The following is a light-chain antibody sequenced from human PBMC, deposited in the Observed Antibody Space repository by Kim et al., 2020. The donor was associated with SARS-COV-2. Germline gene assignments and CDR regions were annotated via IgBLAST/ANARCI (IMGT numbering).Light chain of an antibody. CDR2: YDS. CDR3: QVWDSSSDHRNWV. J-gene: IGLJ3*02. V-gene: IGLV3-21*04. Sequence: GKTARSTCGGNNIGSKSVHWYQQKPGQAPVLVIYYDSDRPSGIPERFSGSNSGNTATLTISRVEAGDEADYYCQVWDSSSDHRNWVFGGGTKLTVL. CDR1: NIGSKS.